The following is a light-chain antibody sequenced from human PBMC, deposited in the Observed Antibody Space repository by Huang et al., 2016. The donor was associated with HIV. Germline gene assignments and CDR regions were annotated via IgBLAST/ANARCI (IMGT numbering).Light chain of an antibody. CDR3: QQYYSAPRTT. Sequence: DIQMTQSPSSLAASVGDRVTLTCRASRDIGNFLAWYQQKPGKAPKLLLYAASRLESGVPSRFSGSASGTDYTPTISSLQPEDFVTYYCQQYYSAPRTTFGQGTKVEIK. J-gene: IGKJ1*01. V-gene: IGKV1-NL1*01. CDR1: RDIGNF. CDR2: AAS.